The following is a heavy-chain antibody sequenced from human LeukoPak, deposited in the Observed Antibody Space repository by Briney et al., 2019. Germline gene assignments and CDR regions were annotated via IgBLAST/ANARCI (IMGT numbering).Heavy chain of an antibody. V-gene: IGHV3-21*01. CDR1: GFTFSSYS. CDR2: ISSSSSYI. CDR3: ARDLGTTQGH. D-gene: IGHD1-1*01. Sequence: PGGSLRLSCAASGFTFSSYSMNWVRQAPGKGLEWVSSISSSSSYIYYADSVKGRLTISRDNAKNSLYLQMNSLRAEDTAVYYCARDLGTTQGHWGQGTLVTVSS. J-gene: IGHJ4*02.